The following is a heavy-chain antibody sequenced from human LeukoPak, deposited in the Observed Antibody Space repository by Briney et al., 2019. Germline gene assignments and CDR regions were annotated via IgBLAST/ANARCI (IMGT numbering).Heavy chain of an antibody. Sequence: GGSLRLSCAASGFAFSSYSMNWVRKAPGQGLEWVSSISSSSSYIYYADSVKGRFTISGDNAKNSLYLQMNSLRAEDTAVYYCARASGVAAVDYWGQGTLVTVSS. J-gene: IGHJ4*02. CDR1: GFAFSSYS. D-gene: IGHD6-19*01. V-gene: IGHV3-21*01. CDR3: ARASGVAAVDY. CDR2: ISSSSSYI.